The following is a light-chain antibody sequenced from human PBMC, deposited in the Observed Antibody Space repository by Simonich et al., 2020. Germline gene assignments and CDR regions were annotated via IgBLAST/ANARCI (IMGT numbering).Light chain of an antibody. J-gene: IGLJ3*02. Sequence: QSALTQPASVSGSPGQSITISCTGTSSDVGGYNYVPWYQQHPGKAPKLMIYDVSKRPSGVSNRFSGSKSGNTASLTISGLQAEDEADYYCSSYTSSSTSQVFGGGTKLTVL. V-gene: IGLV2-14*01. CDR1: SSDVGGYNY. CDR3: SSYTSSSTSQV. CDR2: DVS.